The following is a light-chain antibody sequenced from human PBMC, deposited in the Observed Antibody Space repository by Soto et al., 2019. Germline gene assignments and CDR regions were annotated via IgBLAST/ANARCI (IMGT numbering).Light chain of an antibody. CDR2: SAS. V-gene: IGKV1-39*01. CDR3: QHSYNAPLT. CDR1: QSITSS. Sequence: VAEKVSINCRTSQSITSSLNWYQQKPGKAPNLLIHSASSLQSGVPSRFSGSGSGTDFTLTIGSLKPEDFAVYYCQHSYNAPLTIGGGTKVDIK. J-gene: IGKJ4*01.